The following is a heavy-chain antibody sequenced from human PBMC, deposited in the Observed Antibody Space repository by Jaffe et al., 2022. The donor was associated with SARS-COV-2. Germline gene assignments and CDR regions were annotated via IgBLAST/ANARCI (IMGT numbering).Heavy chain of an antibody. Sequence: EVQLLESGGDLVQPGGSLRLSCAASGFTLSSYTMSWVRQAPGKGLEWVSALIGGGGTTHYADSVKGRFTISRDSSKNMLYLQMTSLRAEDTAVYYCAKDRVPDGAWNIDYWGQGTLVIVSS. V-gene: IGHV3-23*01. CDR3: AKDRVPDGAWNIDY. D-gene: IGHD1-1*01. CDR1: GFTLSSYT. J-gene: IGHJ4*02. CDR2: LIGGGGTT.